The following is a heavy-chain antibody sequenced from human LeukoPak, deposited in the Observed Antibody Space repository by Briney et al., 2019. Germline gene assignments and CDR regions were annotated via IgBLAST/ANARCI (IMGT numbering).Heavy chain of an antibody. CDR2: INHSGST. J-gene: IGHJ3*02. CDR3: ARWLPIPLKAFDI. CDR1: GGSFSGYY. Sequence: SETLSLTCAVYGGSFSGYYWSWIRQPPGKGLEWIGEINHSGSTNYNPSLKSRVTISVDTSKNQFSLKLSSVTAADTAVYYCARWLPIPLKAFDIWGQGTMVTVSS. V-gene: IGHV4-34*01. D-gene: IGHD5-12*01.